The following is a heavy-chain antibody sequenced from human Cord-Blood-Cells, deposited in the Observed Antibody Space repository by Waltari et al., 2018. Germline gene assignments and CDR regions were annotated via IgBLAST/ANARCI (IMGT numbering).Heavy chain of an antibody. CDR1: GYTFTSYA. CDR2: INAGNGNT. CDR3: ARSGHDFWSGYYPDYYYYGMDV. D-gene: IGHD3-3*01. J-gene: IGHJ6*02. V-gene: IGHV1-3*01. Sequence: QVQLVQSGAEVKKPGASVKVSCKASGYTFTSYAMHWVRQAPGQRLEWTGWINAGNGNTKYSQKFQGRVTITRDTSASTAYMELSSLRSEDTAVYYCARSGHDFWSGYYPDYYYYGMDVWGQGTTVTVSS.